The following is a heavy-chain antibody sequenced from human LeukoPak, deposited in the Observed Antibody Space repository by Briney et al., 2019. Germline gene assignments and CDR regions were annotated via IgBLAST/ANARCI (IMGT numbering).Heavy chain of an antibody. CDR1: GFTFTTYS. J-gene: IGHJ5*02. D-gene: IGHD2-2*01. CDR2: LKSDGSST. Sequence: PGGSLRLSCEASGFTFTTYSMTWVRQAPGKGLVWVSRLKSDGSSTSYADSVKGRFTISRDNAKNTLYLQMNSLRAEDTAVYYCARGRLEIGYCSSINCDRGFDPWGQGTLVTVSS. CDR3: ARGRLEIGYCSSINCDRGFDP. V-gene: IGHV3-74*01.